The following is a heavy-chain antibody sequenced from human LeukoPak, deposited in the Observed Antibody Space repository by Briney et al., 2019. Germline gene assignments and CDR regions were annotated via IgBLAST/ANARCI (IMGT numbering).Heavy chain of an antibody. J-gene: IGHJ4*02. CDR3: AKDLPKKASSPSGDGY. CDR1: GFTFSSYA. V-gene: IGHV3-23*01. CDR2: ISGSGGST. D-gene: IGHD6-6*01. Sequence: SGGSLRLSCAASGFTFSSYAMSWVRQAPGKGLEWVSAISGSGGSTYYADSVKGRFTISRDNSKNTLYLQMNSLRAEDTAVYYCAKDLPKKASSPSGDGYWGQGTLVTVSS.